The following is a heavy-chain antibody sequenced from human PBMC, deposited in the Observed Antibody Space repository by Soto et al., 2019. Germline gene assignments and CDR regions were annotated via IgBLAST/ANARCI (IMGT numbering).Heavy chain of an antibody. V-gene: IGHV1-69*12. CDR3: TSGIQLWLRRINTGYAG. CDR2: IIPMFGTA. J-gene: IGHJ4*02. D-gene: IGHD5-18*01. CDR1: GGTFSTYA. Sequence: QVQLVQSGAEVKKPEASVKVSCKAPGGTFSTYAISWLRQAPGQGLEWMGGIIPMFGTANYAQRFQDRVTITADESTTAVYMVLSSLRCEDTAVYFCTSGIQLWLRRINTGYAGWGQGTLVTVSS.